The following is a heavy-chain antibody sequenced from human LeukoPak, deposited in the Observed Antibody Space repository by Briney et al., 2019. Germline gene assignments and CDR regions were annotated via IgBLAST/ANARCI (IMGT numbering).Heavy chain of an antibody. Sequence: ASVKVSCKASGYSFSDNYMHWVRQAPGQGLEWMGRINPNSGGTNYAQKFQGRVIMTRDTSISTAYLELSRLRSDDTAVYYCAREVYGDSSFDYWGQGTLLTVSP. J-gene: IGHJ4*02. CDR1: GYSFSDNY. V-gene: IGHV1-2*06. CDR3: AREVYGDSSFDY. CDR2: INPNSGGT. D-gene: IGHD4-17*01.